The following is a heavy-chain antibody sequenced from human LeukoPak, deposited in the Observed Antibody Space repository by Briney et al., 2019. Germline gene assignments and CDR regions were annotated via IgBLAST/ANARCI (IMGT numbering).Heavy chain of an antibody. CDR2: INHSGST. J-gene: IGHJ3*02. CDR1: GVSFSGYY. CDR3: ARGFSCSSTSCQRDDAFDI. D-gene: IGHD2-2*01. Sequence: PSETLSLTCAAYGVSFSGYYWSWIRQPPGKGLEWIGEINHSGSTNYNPSLKSRVTISVDTSKNQFSLKLSSVTAADTAVYYCARGFSCSSTSCQRDDAFDIWGQGTMVTVSS. V-gene: IGHV4-34*01.